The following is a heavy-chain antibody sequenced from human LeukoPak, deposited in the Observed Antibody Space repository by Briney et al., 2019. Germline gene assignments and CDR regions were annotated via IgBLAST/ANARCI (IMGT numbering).Heavy chain of an antibody. J-gene: IGHJ6*02. D-gene: IGHD3-9*01. V-gene: IGHV3-64D*06. CDR2: ISSNGGST. CDR1: GFTFSSYA. CDR3: VKGMEDYDILTGVLDV. Sequence: GGSLRLSCSASGFTFSSYAMHWVRQAPGKGLEYVSAISSNGGSTYYADSVKGRFTISRDNSKNTLYLQMSSLRAEDTAVYYCVKGMEDYDILTGVLDVWGQGTTVTVSS.